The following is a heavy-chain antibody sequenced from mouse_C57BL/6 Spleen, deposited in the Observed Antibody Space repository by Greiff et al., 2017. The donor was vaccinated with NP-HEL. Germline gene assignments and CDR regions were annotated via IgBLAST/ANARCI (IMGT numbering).Heavy chain of an antibody. CDR1: GYAFSSSW. V-gene: IGHV1-82*01. D-gene: IGHD3-2*02. J-gene: IGHJ2*01. CDR3: ARWASSGNLCFDY. CDR2: IYPGDGDT. Sequence: VQLVESGPELVKPGASVKISCKASGYAFSSSWMNWVKQRPGKGLEWIGRIYPGDGDTNYNGKFKGKATLTADKSSSTAYMQLSSLTSEDSAVYFCARWASSGNLCFDYWGQGTTLTVSS.